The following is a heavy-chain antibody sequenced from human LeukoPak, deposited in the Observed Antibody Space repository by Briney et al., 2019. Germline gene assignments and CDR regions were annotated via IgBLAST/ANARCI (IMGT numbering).Heavy chain of an antibody. D-gene: IGHD2-15*01. V-gene: IGHV3-23*01. Sequence: PGGSLRLSCAASGSTFSSYAMSWVRQAPGKGLEWVSAISGSGGSTYYADSVKGRFTISRDNSKNTLYLQMNSLRAEDTAVYYCAKGLGYCSGGSCSTTDAFDIWGQGTMVTVSS. J-gene: IGHJ3*02. CDR1: GSTFSSYA. CDR3: AKGLGYCSGGSCSTTDAFDI. CDR2: ISGSGGST.